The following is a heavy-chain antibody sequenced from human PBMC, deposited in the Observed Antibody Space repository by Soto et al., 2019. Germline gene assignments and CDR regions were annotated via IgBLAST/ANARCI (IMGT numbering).Heavy chain of an antibody. V-gene: IGHV4-30-4*01. Sequence: PSETLSLTCTVSVGSISSGDYYWSWIRQPPGKGLEWIGYIYYSGSTYYNPSLKSRVTISVDTSKNQFSLKLSSVTAADTAVYYCARDSSGYQTRNNWFDPWGQGTLVTVSS. CDR1: VGSISSGDYY. CDR2: IYYSGST. CDR3: ARDSSGYQTRNNWFDP. D-gene: IGHD3-22*01. J-gene: IGHJ5*02.